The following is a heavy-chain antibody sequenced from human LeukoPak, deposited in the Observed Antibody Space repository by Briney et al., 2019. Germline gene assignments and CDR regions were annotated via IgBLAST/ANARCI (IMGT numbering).Heavy chain of an antibody. V-gene: IGHV3-7*05. CDR3: AREGFDSYGTTKDAFDV. CDR2: INQDGSEK. D-gene: IGHD5-18*01. CDR1: GFSFSTYW. J-gene: IGHJ3*01. Sequence: GGSLRLSCAASGFSFSTYWMSWVRQAPGKGLEWVAAINQDGSEKYYVDSVKGRFTISRDNANNSLYLQMNSLRAEDTAVYYCAREGFDSYGTTKDAFDVWGQGTMVTVSS.